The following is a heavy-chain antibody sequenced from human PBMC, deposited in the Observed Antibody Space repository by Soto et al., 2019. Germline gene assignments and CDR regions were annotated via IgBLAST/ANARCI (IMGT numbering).Heavy chain of an antibody. Sequence: EVQLVESGGGLIQPGGSLRLSCVASGFTVTSYYMRRGRQAPGTVLESVSVLYSGGGTFYAASVKGRFTISRANSKNKVYLQMNSLRTHDADVYYCARDLGRATTQNWGQGSLVTVS. D-gene: IGHD1-26*01. CDR1: GFTVTSYY. CDR3: ARDLGRATTQN. V-gene: IGHV3-53*01. CDR2: LYSGGGT. J-gene: IGHJ1*01.